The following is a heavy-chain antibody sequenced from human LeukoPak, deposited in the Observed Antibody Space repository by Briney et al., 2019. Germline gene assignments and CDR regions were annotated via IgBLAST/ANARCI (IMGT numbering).Heavy chain of an antibody. D-gene: IGHD5-18*01. Sequence: VSVKVSCKASGYTFTSYGISWVRQAPGQGLEWMGWISAYNGNTNYAQKLRGRVTMTTDTSTSTAYMELRSLRSDDTAVYYCARDWPGYSYGPSYYFDYWGQGTLVTVSS. CDR1: GYTFTSYG. V-gene: IGHV1-18*01. CDR3: ARDWPGYSYGPSYYFDY. J-gene: IGHJ4*02. CDR2: ISAYNGNT.